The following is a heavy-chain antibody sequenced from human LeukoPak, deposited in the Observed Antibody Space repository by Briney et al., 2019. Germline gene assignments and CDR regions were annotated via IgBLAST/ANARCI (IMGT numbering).Heavy chain of an antibody. CDR2: IYSGGST. CDR3: ARTYDSSGYYPFYFDY. Sequence: GGSLRLYCAASGFTVSSNYMSWVRQAPGKGLEWVSVIYSGGSTYYADSVKGRFTISRDNSKNTLYLQMNSLRAEDTAVYYCARTYDSSGYYPFYFDYWGQGTLVTVSS. V-gene: IGHV3-53*01. J-gene: IGHJ4*02. D-gene: IGHD3-22*01. CDR1: GFTVSSNY.